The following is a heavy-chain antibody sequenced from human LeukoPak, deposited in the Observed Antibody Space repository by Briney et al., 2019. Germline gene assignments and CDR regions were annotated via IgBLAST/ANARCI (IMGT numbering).Heavy chain of an antibody. D-gene: IGHD3-10*01. J-gene: IGHJ6*02. CDR3: ARIVMARGVMSNYYGMDV. Sequence: SETLSLTCTVSGGSVSSYYWSWIRQPPGKGLEWIGYIYYSGSTNYNPSLKSRVTISVDTSKNQFSLKLSSVTAADTAVYYCARIVMARGVMSNYYGMDVWGQGTTVTVSS. CDR2: IYYSGST. CDR1: GGSVSSYY. V-gene: IGHV4-59*02.